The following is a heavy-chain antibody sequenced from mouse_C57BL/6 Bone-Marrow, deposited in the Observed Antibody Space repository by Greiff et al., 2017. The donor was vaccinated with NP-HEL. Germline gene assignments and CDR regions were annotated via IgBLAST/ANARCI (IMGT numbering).Heavy chain of an antibody. CDR3: ARGYDDGNWYFDV. D-gene: IGHD2-2*01. V-gene: IGHV1-74*01. CDR1: GYTFTSYW. CDR2: IHPSDSDT. Sequence: QVQLKQPGAELVKPGASVKVSCKASGYTFTSYWMHWVKQRPGQGLEWIGRIHPSDSDTNYNQKFKGKATLTVDKSSSTAYMQLSSLTSEDPAVYYCARGYDDGNWYFDVWGTGTTVTVSS. J-gene: IGHJ1*03.